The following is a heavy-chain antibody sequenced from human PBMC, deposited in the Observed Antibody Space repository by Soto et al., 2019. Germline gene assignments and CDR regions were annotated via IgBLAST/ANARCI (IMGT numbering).Heavy chain of an antibody. Sequence: PGESLKTSCKGSGYSLTSYWINWVRQMPGKGLEWMGRIDPSDSYTNYSPSFQGHVTISADKSISTAYLQWRSLKASDTAMYCCARHMFGITVPNYYYSAMDVWGQGTTVTVSS. D-gene: IGHD3-10*02. CDR3: ARHMFGITVPNYYYSAMDV. V-gene: IGHV5-10-1*01. CDR2: IDPSDSYT. J-gene: IGHJ6*02. CDR1: GYSLTSYW.